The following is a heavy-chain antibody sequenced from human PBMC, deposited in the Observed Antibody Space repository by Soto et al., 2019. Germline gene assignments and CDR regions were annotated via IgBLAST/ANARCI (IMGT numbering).Heavy chain of an antibody. Sequence: SETLSLTCIVSGNSISSGSYYWGWIRQPPGKGLEYIGTIYYTGSTSYNPSLKSRVTISADMSTNELSLKLTSVTAADTAIYYCARTVGWAPGQYYFDSWGQGTLVTVSS. V-gene: IGHV4-39*01. D-gene: IGHD3-16*01. CDR3: ARTVGWAPGQYYFDS. CDR1: GNSISSGSYY. J-gene: IGHJ4*02. CDR2: IYYTGST.